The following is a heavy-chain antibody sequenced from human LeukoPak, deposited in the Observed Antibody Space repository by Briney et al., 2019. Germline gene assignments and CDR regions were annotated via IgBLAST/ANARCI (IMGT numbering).Heavy chain of an antibody. CDR3: ARDGTYSSGWYDY. CDR1: GFTFSSYS. CDR2: FSSSSSYI. V-gene: IGHV3-21*01. Sequence: PGGSLRLSCAASGFTFSSYSMNWVRQAPGKGLEWVSSFSSSSSYIYYADSVKGRFTISRDNAKNSLYLQMNSLRAEDTAVYYCARDGTYSSGWYDYWGQGTLVTVSS. J-gene: IGHJ4*02. D-gene: IGHD6-19*01.